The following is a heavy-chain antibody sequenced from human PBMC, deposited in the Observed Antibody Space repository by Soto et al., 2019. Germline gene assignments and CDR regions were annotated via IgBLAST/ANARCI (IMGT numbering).Heavy chain of an antibody. CDR3: ARGPGGFGEFSLDY. J-gene: IGHJ4*02. CDR2: IYSGGST. V-gene: IGHV4-4*07. D-gene: IGHD3-10*01. Sequence: SETLSLTCTVSGGAITTYYWSWIRQPAGKGLEWIRRIYSGGSTNYNPSLRSGVTVSVDMSKNQYSLKLSSVTDADTAVYYFARGPGGFGEFSLDYWGQGTLVTVSS. CDR1: GGAITTYY.